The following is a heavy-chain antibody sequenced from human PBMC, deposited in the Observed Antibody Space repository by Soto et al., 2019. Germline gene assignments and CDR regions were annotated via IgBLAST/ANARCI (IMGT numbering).Heavy chain of an antibody. V-gene: IGHV1-8*01. J-gene: IGHJ4*02. CDR3: ATGGKYGGFYYFDS. CDR1: GYTFSNDD. CDR2: MTPNSGDT. Sequence: ASVKVSCKASGYTFSNDDINWVRQAPGQGLEWMGWMTPNSGDTDHAQKFQGRLTLTRDTSISTAYMELSSLRSEDTAVYYCATGGKYGGFYYFDSWGQGALAPVSP. D-gene: IGHD2-21*02.